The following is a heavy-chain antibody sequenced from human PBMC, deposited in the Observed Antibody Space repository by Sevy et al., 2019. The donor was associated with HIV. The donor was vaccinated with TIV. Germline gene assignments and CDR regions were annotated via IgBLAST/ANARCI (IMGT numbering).Heavy chain of an antibody. CDR3: ARDAGYTTKFHPLH. CDR2: ISSTGNFE. J-gene: IGHJ4*02. Sequence: GGSLRLSCSASGFRLNTYAMHWVRQAPGKGLEWVSVISSTGNFESYAASVKGRFTISKDNSKNTVSLQMNSLRTEDTGMDYCARDAGYTTKFHPLHWGQGTLVTVSS. D-gene: IGHD5-12*01. CDR1: GFRLNTYA. V-gene: IGHV3-30*04.